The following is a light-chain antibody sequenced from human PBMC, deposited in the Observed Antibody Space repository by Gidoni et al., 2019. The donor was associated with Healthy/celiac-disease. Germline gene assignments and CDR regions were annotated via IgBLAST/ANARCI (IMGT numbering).Light chain of an antibody. V-gene: IGKV1-13*02. CDR1: QGISSA. Sequence: AIQLTQSPSSLSASVGDRVTITCRASQGISSALAGYQQKPGTAPKLLIYDASSLESGVPSRFSSSGSGTDFSLTISSLQPEDFATDYCQQFNSYLWTFGQGTKVEIK. CDR2: DAS. CDR3: QQFNSYLWT. J-gene: IGKJ1*01.